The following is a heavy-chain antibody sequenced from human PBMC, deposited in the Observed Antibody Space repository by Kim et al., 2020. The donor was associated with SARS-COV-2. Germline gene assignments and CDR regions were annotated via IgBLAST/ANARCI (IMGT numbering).Heavy chain of an antibody. J-gene: IGHJ4*02. CDR3: ARDSIAVAGTFDY. V-gene: IGHV6-1*01. D-gene: IGHD6-19*01. Sequence: YAVSVKSRITINPDTSKNQFSLQLNSVTPEDTAVYYCARDSIAVAGTFDYWGQGTLVTVSS.